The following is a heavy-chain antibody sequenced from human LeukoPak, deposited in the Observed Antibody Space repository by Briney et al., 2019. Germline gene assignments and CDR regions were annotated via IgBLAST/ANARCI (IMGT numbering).Heavy chain of an antibody. V-gene: IGHV4-34*01. Sequence: SGTLSLTCAVYGGSFSGYYWSWIRQPPGKGLEWIGEINHSGSTNYNPSLKSRVTISVDTSKNQFSLKLSSVTAADTAVYYCARGLGFGYYGSGSYPDWGQGTLVTVSS. CDR2: INHSGST. CDR3: ARGLGFGYYGSGSYPD. CDR1: GGSFSGYY. D-gene: IGHD3-10*01. J-gene: IGHJ4*02.